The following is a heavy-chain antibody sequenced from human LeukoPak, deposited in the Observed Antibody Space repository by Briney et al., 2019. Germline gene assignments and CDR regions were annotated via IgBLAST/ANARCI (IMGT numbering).Heavy chain of an antibody. CDR3: ARHLSGVTGYTYGRGIDY. Sequence: GGSLRLSCAASGFRFSSYWMSWVRQAPGKGLEWVANIKKDGSEKYYVDSVKGRFTISRDNAKTSLYLQMNSLRAEDTAVYYCARHLSGVTGYTYGRGIDYWGQGTLVTVSS. V-gene: IGHV3-7*01. J-gene: IGHJ4*02. CDR2: IKKDGSEK. CDR1: GFRFSSYW. D-gene: IGHD5-18*01.